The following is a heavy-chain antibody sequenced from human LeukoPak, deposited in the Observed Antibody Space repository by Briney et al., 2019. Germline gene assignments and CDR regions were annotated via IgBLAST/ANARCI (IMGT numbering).Heavy chain of an antibody. CDR3: SSGWIWNWYYYGMDV. D-gene: IGHD1-7*01. Sequence: ASVKVSCTASGYTFTSYDINWVRQAPGQGLEWMGWMNPNSGNTVYAQKFQGRVTITRNTSISTAYMELSSLRSEDTAVYYCSSGWIWNWYYYGMDVWGRGTTVTVSS. CDR2: MNPNSGNT. J-gene: IGHJ6*02. CDR1: GYTFTSYD. V-gene: IGHV1-8*01.